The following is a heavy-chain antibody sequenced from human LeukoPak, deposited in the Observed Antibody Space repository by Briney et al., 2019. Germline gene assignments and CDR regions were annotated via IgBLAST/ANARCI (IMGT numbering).Heavy chain of an antibody. D-gene: IGHD5-18*01. J-gene: IGHJ4*02. V-gene: IGHV4-4*02. CDR3: ARNGYADLDY. CDR1: GGSISSSNW. CDR2: IYHSGST. Sequence: SETLSLTCAVSGGSISSSNWWSWVRQPPGKGLEWIGEIYHSGSTNYNPSLKSRVTISVDTSKNQFSLKLSSVTAADTAVYYCARNGYADLDYWGQGTLVTVSS.